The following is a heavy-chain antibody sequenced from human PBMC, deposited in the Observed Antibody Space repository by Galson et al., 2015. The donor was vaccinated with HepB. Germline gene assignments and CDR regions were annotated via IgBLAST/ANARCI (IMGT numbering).Heavy chain of an antibody. J-gene: IGHJ2*01. CDR2: IRSKTNTYAT. CDR1: GFTFSGSA. D-gene: IGHD5-12*01. V-gene: IGHV3-73*01. Sequence: SLRLSCAVSGFTFSGSAIHWVRQASVKGLEWVGRIRSKTNTYATAYGESVKGRFTISRDDSRNTAYLQMNSLKTEDTAVYYCMSYRDDYLRGGDWGR. CDR3: MSYRDDYLRGGD.